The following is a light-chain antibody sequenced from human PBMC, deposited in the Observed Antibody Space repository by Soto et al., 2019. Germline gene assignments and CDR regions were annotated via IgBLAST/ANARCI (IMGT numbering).Light chain of an antibody. Sequence: DIQMTQSPSSLSASVGDRVTITCRASQSISSYLNWYQQKPGKAPKLLIYAASSLQSGVPSRFSGSGSGTDSTLTISSLQPEDFATYYCQQSYSTSRTFGQGTKVDI. CDR1: QSISSY. V-gene: IGKV1-39*01. J-gene: IGKJ1*01. CDR2: AAS. CDR3: QQSYSTSRT.